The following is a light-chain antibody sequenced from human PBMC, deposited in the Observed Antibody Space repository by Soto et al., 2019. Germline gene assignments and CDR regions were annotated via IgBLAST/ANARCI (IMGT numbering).Light chain of an antibody. CDR2: GAS. CDR3: QQYNNWPPT. CDR1: QSVSSSY. Sequence: EIVLTQSPGTLSLSPGERATLSCRASQSVSSSYLAWYQQKPGQAPRLLIYGASSRATGIPDRFSGSGSGTDFTLTISRLEPEDFALYYCQQYNNWPPTFGQGTKVEIK. V-gene: IGKV3-20*01. J-gene: IGKJ1*01.